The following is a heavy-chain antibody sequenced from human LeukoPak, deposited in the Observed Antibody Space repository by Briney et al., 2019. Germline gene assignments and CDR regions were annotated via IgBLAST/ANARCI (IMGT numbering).Heavy chain of an antibody. CDR1: GGSASSSSYY. CDR3: ARDRKRITMIVVVKGGAFDI. Sequence: PSETLSLTCTVSGGSASSSSYYWGWIRQPPGKGLEWIGSIYSSGSTYYSPSLKSRVTISVDTSKNQFSLKLSSVTAADTAVYYCARDRKRITMIVVVKGGAFDIWGQGTKVTVSS. D-gene: IGHD3-22*01. V-gene: IGHV4-39*07. CDR2: IYSSGST. J-gene: IGHJ3*02.